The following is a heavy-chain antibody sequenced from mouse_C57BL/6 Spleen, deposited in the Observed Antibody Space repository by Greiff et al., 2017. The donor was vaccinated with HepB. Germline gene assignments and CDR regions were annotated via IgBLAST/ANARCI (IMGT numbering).Heavy chain of an antibody. V-gene: IGHV1-76*01. Sequence: QVQLQQSGAELVRPGASVKLSCKASGYTFTDYYINWVKQRPGQGLEWIARIYPGSGNTYYNEKFKGKATLSAEKSSSTAYMQLSILTSEDSAVYFCARSGDYDGGDAMDYWGQGTSVTVSS. CDR1: GYTFTDYY. CDR3: ARSGDYDGGDAMDY. CDR2: IYPGSGNT. D-gene: IGHD2-4*01. J-gene: IGHJ4*01.